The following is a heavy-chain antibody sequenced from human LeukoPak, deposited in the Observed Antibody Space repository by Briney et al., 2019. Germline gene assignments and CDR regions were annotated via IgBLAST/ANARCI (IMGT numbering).Heavy chain of an antibody. Sequence: GGSLRLSCAASGFTFNNYAMHWVRQAPGKGLEWVAVISYDGSNKYYAESVKGRFTISRDNSKNTLYLQMNSLRAEDTAVYYCARQLADSSGWYGDYWGQGTLVTVSS. D-gene: IGHD6-19*01. V-gene: IGHV3-30*04. J-gene: IGHJ4*02. CDR1: GFTFNNYA. CDR3: ARQLADSSGWYGDY. CDR2: ISYDGSNK.